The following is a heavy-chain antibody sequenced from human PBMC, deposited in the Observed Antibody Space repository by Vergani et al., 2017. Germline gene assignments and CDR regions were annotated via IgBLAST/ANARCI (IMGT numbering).Heavy chain of an antibody. CDR1: GYTFTGYY. D-gene: IGHD2-15*01. CDR3: ARDQYCSGGSCYSDYYGMDV. Sequence: QVQLVQSGAEVKKPGASVKVSCKASGYTFTGYYMHWVRQAPGQGLEWMGWINPNSGGTNYAQKFQGRVTMTRDTSISTAYMELRRLRSDDTAVYYCARDQYCSGGSCYSDYYGMDVWGQGTTVTVSS. CDR2: INPNSGGT. V-gene: IGHV1-2*02. J-gene: IGHJ6*02.